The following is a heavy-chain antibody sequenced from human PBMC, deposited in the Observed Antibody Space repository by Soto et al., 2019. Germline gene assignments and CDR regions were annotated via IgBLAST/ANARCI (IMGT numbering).Heavy chain of an antibody. CDR3: VKEGAPWLRLTPFDY. J-gene: IGHJ4*02. D-gene: IGHD5-12*01. V-gene: IGHV3-64D*08. CDR2: ISSNGGST. Sequence: GGSLRLSCSASGFTFSSYAMHWVRQAPGKGLEYVSAISSNGGSTYYADSVKGRFTISRDNSKNTLYLQMSSLRAEDTAVYYCVKEGAPWLRLTPFDYWGQGTLVTVSS. CDR1: GFTFSSYA.